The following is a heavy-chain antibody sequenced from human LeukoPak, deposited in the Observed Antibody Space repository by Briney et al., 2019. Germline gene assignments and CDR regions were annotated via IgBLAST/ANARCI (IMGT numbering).Heavy chain of an antibody. CDR3: ARRYFDY. D-gene: IGHD1-14*01. V-gene: IGHV3-7*01. CDR2: IKQDGSEK. CDR1: GFTFSSYS. J-gene: IGHJ4*02. Sequence: GGSLRLSCAASGFTFSSYSMNWVRQAPGKGLEWVANIKQDGSEKYYVDSVKGRFTISRDNAKNSLYLQMNSLRAEDTAVYYCARRYFDYWGQGTLVTVSS.